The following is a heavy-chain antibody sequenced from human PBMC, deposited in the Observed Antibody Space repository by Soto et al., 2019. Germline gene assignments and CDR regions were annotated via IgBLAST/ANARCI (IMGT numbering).Heavy chain of an antibody. J-gene: IGHJ4*02. V-gene: IGHV3-15*01. D-gene: IGHD3-16*01. CDR2: IKSKSDGETT. Sequence: EVQLVESGGGLVQPGGSLRLSCAASRFSFSDAWMIWVRQAPGKGLQWVGRIKSKSDGETTDYAAPVKGRFAISRDDSKKTVYLRMNSLKTEDTATYFFTTQGGGDDIYFDYWGQGTLVAVSS. CDR1: RFSFSDAW. CDR3: TTQGGGDDIYFDY.